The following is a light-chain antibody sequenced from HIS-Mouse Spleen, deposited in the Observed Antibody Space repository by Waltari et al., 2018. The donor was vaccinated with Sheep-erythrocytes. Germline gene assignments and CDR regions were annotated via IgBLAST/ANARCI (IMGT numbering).Light chain of an antibody. V-gene: IGLV2-11*01. J-gene: IGLJ1*01. Sequence: QSALTQPRSVSGSPGQSVTISCTGTSSDVGGYNYFPWYQQHPGKAPKLMIYDVSKRPSGVPDCFSGSKSGNTASLTISGLQAEDEADYYCCSYAGSYNHVFATGTKVTVL. CDR2: DVS. CDR3: CSYAGSYNHV. CDR1: SSDVGGYNY.